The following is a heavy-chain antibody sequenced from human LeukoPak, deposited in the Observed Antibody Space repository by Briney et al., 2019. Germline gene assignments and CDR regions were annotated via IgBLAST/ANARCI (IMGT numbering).Heavy chain of an antibody. J-gene: IGHJ1*01. CDR2: ISPRGDIT. CDR1: GFTFNKYT. D-gene: IGHD3-16*01. CDR3: AKDDDWGRFNH. Sequence: GGSLRLSCAASGFTFNKYTMNWVRQAPGKGLEWVSGISPRGDITYYKDSVRGRFTISRDNFKNTVSLQLNSLRAEDTAMYYCAKDDDWGRFNHWGQGTLVTVSS. V-gene: IGHV3-23*01.